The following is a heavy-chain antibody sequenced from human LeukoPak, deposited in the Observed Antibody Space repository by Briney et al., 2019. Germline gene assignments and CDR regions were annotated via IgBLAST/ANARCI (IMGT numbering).Heavy chain of an antibody. CDR1: GFTFSFYN. CDR2: ISRSSYTV. CDR3: ARIDSSGYLSFDY. Sequence: GGSLRLSCVASGFTFSFYNMSWVRQAPGKGLEWISYISRSSYTVHYVDSVKGRFTVSRDKVKEYLYLQMNSLRAEDTAVYYCARIDSSGYLSFDYWGQGTLVTVSS. J-gene: IGHJ4*02. D-gene: IGHD3-22*01. V-gene: IGHV3-48*01.